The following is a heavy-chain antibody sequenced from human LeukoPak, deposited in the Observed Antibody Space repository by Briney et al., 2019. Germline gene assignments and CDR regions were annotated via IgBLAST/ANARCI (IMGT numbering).Heavy chain of an antibody. D-gene: IGHD3-22*01. CDR1: GYTFTSYD. V-gene: IGHV1-8*01. CDR2: MNPNSGNT. CDR3: ARGPPTRYYDSSGYYAFDY. J-gene: IGHJ4*02. Sequence: GASVKVSCKASGYTFTSYDINWVRQATGQGLEWMGWMNPNSGNTGYAQKLQGRVTMTTDTSTSTAYMELRSLRSDDTAVYYCARGPPTRYYDSSGYYAFDYWGQGTLVTVSS.